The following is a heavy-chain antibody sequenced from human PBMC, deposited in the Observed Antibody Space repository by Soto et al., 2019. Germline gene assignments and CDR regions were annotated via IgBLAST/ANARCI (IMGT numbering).Heavy chain of an antibody. Sequence: QVQLVQSGAEVKKPGASVKVSCKASGYTFTSYYMHWVRQAPGQVLEWMGIINPSGGITSYAQKFQGRVTMTRDTSTSTVYMELSSLRSEDTAVYYCARGTKTKYSYGTTSLDYWGQGTLVTVSS. CDR3: ARGTKTKYSYGTTSLDY. V-gene: IGHV1-46*01. D-gene: IGHD5-18*01. J-gene: IGHJ4*02. CDR2: INPSGGIT. CDR1: GYTFTSYY.